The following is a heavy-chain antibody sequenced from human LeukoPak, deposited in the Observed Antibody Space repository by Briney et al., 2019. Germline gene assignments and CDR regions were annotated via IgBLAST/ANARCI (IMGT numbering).Heavy chain of an antibody. V-gene: IGHV3-11*01. CDR2: IGGSGTNI. D-gene: IGHD3-10*01. CDR1: GFTFSDYD. J-gene: IGHJ4*02. CDR3: ARFAGSGSYYIDY. Sequence: PAGSLRLSCAASGFTFSDYDKSWIRQAPGKGLEWVSDIGGSGTNILYAHSVKGRFTISRDNAKNSLYLQMNSLRAEDTAVYYCARFAGSGSYYIDYWGQGTLITVSS.